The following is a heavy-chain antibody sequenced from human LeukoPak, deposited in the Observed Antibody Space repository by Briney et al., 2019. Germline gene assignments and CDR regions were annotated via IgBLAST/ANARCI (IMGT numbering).Heavy chain of an antibody. Sequence: GASVKVSCKASGYTFTSYGISWVRQAPGQGLEWMGWISAYNGNTNYAQKLQGRVTMTTDTSTSTAYMELRSLRSDDTAVYYCARAANGNMYYDILTGYYRSYYFDYWGQGTLVTVSS. J-gene: IGHJ4*02. CDR1: GYTFTSYG. D-gene: IGHD3-9*01. V-gene: IGHV1-18*01. CDR3: ARAANGNMYYDILTGYYRSYYFDY. CDR2: ISAYNGNT.